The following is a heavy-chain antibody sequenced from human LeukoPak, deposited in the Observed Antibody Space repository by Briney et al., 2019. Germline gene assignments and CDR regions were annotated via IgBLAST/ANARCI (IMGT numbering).Heavy chain of an antibody. CDR3: ARDGHFCGGDCLDAFDI. V-gene: IGHV1-2*02. Sequence: ASVTVSCKTSGFPFNGYYIHWVRQAPGQGLEWMGWINPNNGVTNYAQKSQGRVTMTRDTPISTTSMELNRLRSDDTAFYYCARDGHFCGGDCLDAFDIWGQGTMVSVSS. J-gene: IGHJ3*02. CDR2: INPNNGVT. D-gene: IGHD2-21*02. CDR1: GFPFNGYY.